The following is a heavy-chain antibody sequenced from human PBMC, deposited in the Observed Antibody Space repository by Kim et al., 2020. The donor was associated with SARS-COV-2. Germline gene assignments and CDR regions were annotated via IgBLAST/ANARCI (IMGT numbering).Heavy chain of an antibody. CDR2: INHSGST. CDR3: ARAPRGSSWRAHYYYYYGMDV. J-gene: IGHJ6*02. CDR1: GGSFSGYY. Sequence: SETLSLTCAVYGGSFSGYYWSWIRQPPGKGLEWIGEINHSGSTNYNPSLKSRVTISVDTSKNQFSLKLSSVTAADTAVYYCARAPRGSSWRAHYYYYYGMDVWGQGTTVTVSS. V-gene: IGHV4-34*01. D-gene: IGHD6-13*01.